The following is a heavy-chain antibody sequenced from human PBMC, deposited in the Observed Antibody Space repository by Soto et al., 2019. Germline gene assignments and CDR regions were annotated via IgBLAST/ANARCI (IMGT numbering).Heavy chain of an antibody. Sequence: SGPTLVNPTQTLTLTCTFSGFSLSTSGMCVSWIRQPPGKALEWLARIDWDDDKYYSTSLKTRLTISKDTSKNQVVLTMTNMDPVDTATYYCARSTHYCSGGSCYSQNYYYYIDVWGKGTTVTVSS. CDR1: GFSLSTSGMC. J-gene: IGHJ6*03. CDR2: IDWDDDK. V-gene: IGHV2-70*11. D-gene: IGHD2-15*01. CDR3: ARSTHYCSGGSCYSQNYYYYIDV.